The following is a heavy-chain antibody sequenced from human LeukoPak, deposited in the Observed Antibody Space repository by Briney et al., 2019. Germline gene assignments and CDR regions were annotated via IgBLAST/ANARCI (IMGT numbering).Heavy chain of an antibody. J-gene: IGHJ4*02. D-gene: IGHD2-2*01. CDR3: AIVVVPAAMGSSWPFDY. CDR2: IYPGDSDT. V-gene: IGHV5-51*01. Sequence: PGGSLRLSCAASGFTFSGYSMSWVRQAPGKGLEWMGIIYPGDSDTRYSPSFQGQVTISADKSISTAYLQWSSLKASDTAMYYCAIVVVPAAMGSSWPFDYWGQGTLVTVSS. CDR1: GFTFSGYS.